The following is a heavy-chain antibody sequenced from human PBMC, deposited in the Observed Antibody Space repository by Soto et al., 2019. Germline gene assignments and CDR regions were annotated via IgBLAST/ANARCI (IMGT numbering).Heavy chain of an antibody. CDR2: IKEDGSQK. J-gene: IGHJ3*02. D-gene: IGHD3-10*01. V-gene: IGHV3-7*03. CDR1: GFTLDNYW. CDR3: ARNLGVRENDGFDI. Sequence: EVQLVESGGRLVQPGGSLRLSCVASGFTLDNYWMIWVRQAPGKGLEWVANIKEDGSQKYYVDSVEGRFTISRDTAKNSLYLQMNSLRVEDTAVYYCARNLGVRENDGFDIWGQGTMVNVSS.